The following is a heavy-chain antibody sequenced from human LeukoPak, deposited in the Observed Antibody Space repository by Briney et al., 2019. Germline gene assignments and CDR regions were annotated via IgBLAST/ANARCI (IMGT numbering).Heavy chain of an antibody. Sequence: ASVKVSCKASGYTFTNYYMHWVRQAPGQGLEWMGIINPSGGGTTYAQKFQGRVSMTRDTSTSTFYMDLSSLRSEDTAVYYCARHPSNYYDSSGYFGCFDPWGQGTLVTVSS. CDR3: ARHPSNYYDSSGYFGCFDP. CDR2: INPSGGGT. J-gene: IGHJ5*02. D-gene: IGHD3-22*01. V-gene: IGHV1-46*01. CDR1: GYTFTNYY.